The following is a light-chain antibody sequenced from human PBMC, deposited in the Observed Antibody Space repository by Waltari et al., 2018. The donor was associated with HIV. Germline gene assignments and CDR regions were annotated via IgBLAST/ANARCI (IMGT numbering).Light chain of an antibody. CDR1: SSNIGSNT. Sequence: QSVLAQPPSASGTPGQRVTISCSGSSSNIGSNTVNWYQQLPGTAPKLLIYSNNHRPSGVPGRFSGSKSGTSASLASSGLQSEDEADYYWAAWDDSLNGWVFGGGTKLTVL. CDR2: SNN. J-gene: IGLJ3*02. CDR3: AAWDDSLNGWV. V-gene: IGLV1-44*01.